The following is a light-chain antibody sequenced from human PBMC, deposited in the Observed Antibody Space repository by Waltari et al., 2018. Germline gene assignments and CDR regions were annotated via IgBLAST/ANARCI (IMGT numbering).Light chain of an antibody. V-gene: IGKV3-20*01. CDR3: QQYGSAPNT. Sequence: XXSPGXLSLSPGXRAAXSCRASQSVSNTHLAWYQQKPGQAPRLLIYGASTRATGIPDRFSGGGSGSDFTLTISRVEPEDFAVYFCQQYGSAPNTFGQGAKLEIK. CDR2: GAS. J-gene: IGKJ2*01. CDR1: QSVSNTH.